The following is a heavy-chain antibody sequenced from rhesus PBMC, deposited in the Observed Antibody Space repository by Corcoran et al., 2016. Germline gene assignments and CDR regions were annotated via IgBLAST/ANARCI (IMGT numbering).Heavy chain of an antibody. V-gene: IGHV4-127*01. J-gene: IGHJ5-1*01. D-gene: IGHD3-3*01. Sequence: QVQLQESGPGLVKPSETLSLTCAVSGYSISSGYGWSWIRQPPGKGLEWIGYISYMGSNYSTPAFKSRVTISIDTSKNQFSLKLSSVTAADTAVYYCARTGYYTYRFDVWGPGVLVTVSS. CDR3: ARTGYYTYRFDV. CDR2: ISYMGSN. CDR1: GYSISSGYG.